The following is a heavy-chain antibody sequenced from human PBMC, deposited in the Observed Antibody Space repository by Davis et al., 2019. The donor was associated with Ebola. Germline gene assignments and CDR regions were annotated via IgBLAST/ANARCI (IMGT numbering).Heavy chain of an antibody. CDR2: LGLSGDT. V-gene: IGHV3-23*01. Sequence: GESLKISCAASGFVFSSYVMSWVRRAPGKGLEWVSTLGLSGDTYYADSVKGRFTISRDNSKNTLHLQMNSLRVEDTAVYFCATLKYSHGHNWFDPWGQGNLVIVSS. J-gene: IGHJ5*02. D-gene: IGHD5-18*01. CDR1: GFVFSSYV. CDR3: ATLKYSHGHNWFDP.